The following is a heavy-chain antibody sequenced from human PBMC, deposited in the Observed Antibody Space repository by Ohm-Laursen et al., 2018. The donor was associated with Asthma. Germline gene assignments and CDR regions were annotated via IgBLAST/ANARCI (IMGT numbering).Heavy chain of an antibody. D-gene: IGHD3-10*01. CDR2: IYYSGST. CDR1: GDSISSYY. Sequence: SETLSLTCTVSGDSISSYYWSWIRQPPGKGLEWIGYIYYSGSTYYNPSLKSRVSISVDTSKNQFSLELSSVTAADTAVYYCASGQYYYASGQDYWGQGTLVTVSS. V-gene: IGHV4-59*12. CDR3: ASGQYYYASGQDY. J-gene: IGHJ4*02.